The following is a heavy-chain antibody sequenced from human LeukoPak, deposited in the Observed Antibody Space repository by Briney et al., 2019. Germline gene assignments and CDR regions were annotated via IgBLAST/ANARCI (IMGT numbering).Heavy chain of an antibody. CDR1: GYTFTSYD. CDR3: ARWPGYCSSTSCYGYYYGMDV. Sequence: GASVKVSCKASGYTFTSYDINWVRQATGQGLEWMGWMNPNSGITGYAQKFQGRVTMTRNTSISTAYMELSTLRSEDTAVYYCARWPGYCSSTSCYGYYYGMDVWGQGNTVTVSS. D-gene: IGHD2-2*01. CDR2: MNPNSGIT. V-gene: IGHV1-8*01. J-gene: IGHJ6*02.